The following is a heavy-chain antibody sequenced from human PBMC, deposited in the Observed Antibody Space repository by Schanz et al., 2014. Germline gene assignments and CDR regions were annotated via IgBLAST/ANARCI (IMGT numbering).Heavy chain of an antibody. Sequence: QVQLVQSGAEVRKPGASVRVSCKASGYSFAAFFIHWVRQAPGQGLEWMGWISAYNGNTNYAQKLQGRVTMTTDTSTSTAYMELRSLRSDDTAVYYCARDNLVSSSWYNYYGMDVWGQGTLVTVSS. J-gene: IGHJ6*02. V-gene: IGHV1-18*04. CDR1: GYSFAAFF. D-gene: IGHD6-13*01. CDR3: ARDNLVSSSWYNYYGMDV. CDR2: ISAYNGNT.